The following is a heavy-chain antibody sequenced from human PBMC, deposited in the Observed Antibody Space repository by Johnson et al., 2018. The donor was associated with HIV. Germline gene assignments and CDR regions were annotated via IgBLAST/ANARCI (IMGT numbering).Heavy chain of an antibody. J-gene: IGHJ3*02. Sequence: VQLVESGGGVVRPGGSLRLSWAASGFTFDDYGMSWVRQAPGKGLEWVSGINWKGGSTGYADSVKGRFTISRDNAKNSLYLQMNSLRAEDTALYYCAKDIRSGSGYYNDAFDIWGQGTMVTVSS. CDR2: INWKGGST. CDR1: GFTFDDYG. CDR3: AKDIRSGSGYYNDAFDI. V-gene: IGHV3-20*04. D-gene: IGHD3-3*01.